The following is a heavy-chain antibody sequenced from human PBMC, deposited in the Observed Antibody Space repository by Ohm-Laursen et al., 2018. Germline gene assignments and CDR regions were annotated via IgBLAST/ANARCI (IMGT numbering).Heavy chain of an antibody. CDR1: GFTVSSNY. J-gene: IGHJ3*02. CDR2: ISGSGGST. CDR3: TRQPYDADAFDI. Sequence: LRLSCAASGFTVSSNYMSWVRQAPGKGLEWVSVISGSGGSTYYADSVKGRFAISRDNSKNTAYLQMNSLKTEDTAVYYCTRQPYDADAFDIWGQGTMVTVSS. V-gene: IGHV3-53*01. D-gene: IGHD3-22*01.